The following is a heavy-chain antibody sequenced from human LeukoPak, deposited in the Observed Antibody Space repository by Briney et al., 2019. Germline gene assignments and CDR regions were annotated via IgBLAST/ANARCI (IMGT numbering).Heavy chain of an antibody. D-gene: IGHD1-26*01. Sequence: PGGSLRLSCAASGFTFSSYSMSWVRQAPGKGLEWVSYISSSSSTIYYADSVKGRFTISRDNAKNSVYLQMNSLRAEDTALYYCARDWSSGRHDEFFPHWGQGTLVTVSS. CDR1: GFTFSSYS. CDR3: ARDWSSGRHDEFFPH. V-gene: IGHV3-48*01. CDR2: ISSSSSTI. J-gene: IGHJ1*01.